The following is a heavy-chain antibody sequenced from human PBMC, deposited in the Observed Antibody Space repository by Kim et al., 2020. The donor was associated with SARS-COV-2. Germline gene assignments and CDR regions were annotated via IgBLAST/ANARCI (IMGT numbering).Heavy chain of an antibody. CDR2: ISSSSNTV. CDR1: GFNFNSDS. Sequence: GGSLRLSCTVSGFNFNSDSMNWVRQAPGKGLEWVSYISSSSNTVYYACSVRVRVTISRDNAKNSLFLQMNSLRDEDTAVYYCARCPLSMTMVRGLITTTLLYYYYMDAWGQGTTVTVSS. J-gene: IGHJ6*02. CDR3: ARCPLSMTMVRGLITTTLLYYYYMDA. V-gene: IGHV3-48*02. D-gene: IGHD3-10*01.